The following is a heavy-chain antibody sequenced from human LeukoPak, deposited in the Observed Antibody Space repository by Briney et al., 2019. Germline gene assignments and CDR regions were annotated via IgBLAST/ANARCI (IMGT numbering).Heavy chain of an antibody. V-gene: IGHV4-61*02. CDR1: GGSISSSSYY. CDR3: ARGVFYYYYYMDV. Sequence: PSETLSLTCTVSGGSISSSSYYWGWIRQPAGKGLEWIGRIYTSGSTNYNPSLKSRVTISLDTSKTQFSLKLSSVTAADTAVYYCARGVFYYYYYMDVWGKGTTVTISS. CDR2: IYTSGST. J-gene: IGHJ6*03. D-gene: IGHD2-8*01.